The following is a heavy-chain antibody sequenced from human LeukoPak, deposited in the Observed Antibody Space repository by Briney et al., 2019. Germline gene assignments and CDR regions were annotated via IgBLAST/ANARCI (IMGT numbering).Heavy chain of an antibody. J-gene: IGHJ4*02. Sequence: GGSLRLSCAASGFTFSDHYMSWIRQAPGKGLEWVSHFSGSGSSTYYADSVKGRFTISRDNAKNSLYLQMNSLRAEDTAMYYCARGPLRDGGPYWGQGTLVTVSS. CDR3: ARGPLRDGGPY. D-gene: IGHD3-10*01. CDR1: GFTFSDHY. CDR2: FSGSGSST. V-gene: IGHV3-11*01.